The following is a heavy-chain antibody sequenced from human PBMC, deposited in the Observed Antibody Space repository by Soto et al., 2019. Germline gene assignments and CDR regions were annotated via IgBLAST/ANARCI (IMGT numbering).Heavy chain of an antibody. CDR1: GGSISSGSYY. D-gene: IGHD2-15*01. Sequence: SETLSLTCTVSGGSISSGSYYWGWIRRPPGKGLEWIGTLYYSGTTYYNPSLKSRVTISVDTSKNQFSLNLSSVTAADTAVYYCARTDIVVAVGATEFYWFDPWGQGTLVTVSS. J-gene: IGHJ5*02. CDR2: LYYSGTT. CDR3: ARTDIVVAVGATEFYWFDP. V-gene: IGHV4-39*01.